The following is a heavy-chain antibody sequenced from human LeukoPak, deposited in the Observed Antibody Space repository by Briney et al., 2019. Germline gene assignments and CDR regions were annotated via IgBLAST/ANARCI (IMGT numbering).Heavy chain of an antibody. CDR3: ARGGQWLRDYYYYMDV. Sequence: SETLSLTCTVSGGSISSSSYYWSWIRQPPGKGLEWIGEINHSGSTNYNPSLKSRVTISVDTSKNQFSLKLSSVTAADTAVYYCARGGQWLRDYYYYMDVWGKGTTVTVSS. CDR1: GGSISSSSYY. CDR2: INHSGST. J-gene: IGHJ6*03. D-gene: IGHD5-12*01. V-gene: IGHV4-39*07.